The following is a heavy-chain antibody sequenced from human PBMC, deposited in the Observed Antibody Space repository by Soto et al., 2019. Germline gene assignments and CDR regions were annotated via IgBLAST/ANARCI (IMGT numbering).Heavy chain of an antibody. CDR3: ARVNPPYP. J-gene: IGHJ5*02. V-gene: IGHV3-53*01. CDR2: IYGGGAT. CDR1: VFTCSSNY. Sequence: GALRLSGAASVFTCSSNYMSWVRQAPGKGLEWISFIYGGGATLYADSVKGRFTISRDNSKNTVYLQMNGLRLDDTAMYYCARVNPPYPWGQGTQVTVSS.